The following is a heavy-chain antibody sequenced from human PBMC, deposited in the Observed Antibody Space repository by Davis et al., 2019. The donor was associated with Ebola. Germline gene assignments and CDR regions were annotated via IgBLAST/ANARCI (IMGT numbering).Heavy chain of an antibody. V-gene: IGHV3-11*06. J-gene: IGHJ4*02. D-gene: IGHD5-24*01. CDR1: GFNFSDYY. CDR3: ARVERWLQSLDY. CDR2: ISSSSYT. Sequence: GESLKISCAASGFNFSDYYMSWIRQAPGKGLEWVSYISSSSYTNYADSVKGRFTISRDNAKNSLYLQMNSLRAEDTAVYYCARVERWLQSLDYWGQGTLVTVSS.